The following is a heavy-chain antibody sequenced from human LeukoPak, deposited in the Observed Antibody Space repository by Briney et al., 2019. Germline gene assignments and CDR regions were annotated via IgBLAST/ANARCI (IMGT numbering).Heavy chain of an antibody. CDR1: GGSISSSSYY. D-gene: IGHD6-6*01. Sequence: SETLSLTCTVSGGSISSSSYYWGWIRQPPGKGLEWIGSIYYSGSTYYNPSLKGRVTISVDTSKNQFSLKLSSVTAADTAVYYCARDAAARGAVWGQGTLVTVSS. CDR3: ARDAAARGAV. CDR2: IYYSGST. J-gene: IGHJ4*02. V-gene: IGHV4-39*07.